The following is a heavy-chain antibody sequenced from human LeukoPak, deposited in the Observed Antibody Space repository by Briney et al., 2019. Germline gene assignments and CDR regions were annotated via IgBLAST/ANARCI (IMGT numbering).Heavy chain of an antibody. Sequence: PGGSLRLSCAGSGFTFRNYWMGWVRQPPGKGLEWVANIRQDGGDNHYVDSVKGRFTISGDNARNSLSLQMNSLRAEDTAVYYCTKWSTSGSYYTEWGQGTLVIVSS. D-gene: IGHD3-10*01. CDR2: IRQDGGDN. CDR1: GFTFRNYW. V-gene: IGHV3-7*01. J-gene: IGHJ4*02. CDR3: TKWSTSGSYYTE.